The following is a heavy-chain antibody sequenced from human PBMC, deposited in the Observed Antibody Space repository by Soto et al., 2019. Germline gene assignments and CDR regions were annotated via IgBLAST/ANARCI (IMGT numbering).Heavy chain of an antibody. D-gene: IGHD6-19*01. CDR3: AKNRPYRSDWYAFDY. CDR1: GFTFSSYA. CDR2: ISGSGGST. Sequence: GGSLRLSCAASGFTFSSYAMSWVRQAPGKGLEWVSAISGSGGSTYYADSVKGGFTISRDNSKNTLYLQMNSLRAEDTAVYYCAKNRPYRSDWYAFDYWGQGTLVTVSS. V-gene: IGHV3-23*01. J-gene: IGHJ4*02.